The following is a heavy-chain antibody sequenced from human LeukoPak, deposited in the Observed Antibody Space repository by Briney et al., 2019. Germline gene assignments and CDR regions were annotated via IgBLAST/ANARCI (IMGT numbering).Heavy chain of an antibody. CDR1: GFTFSSYT. CDR2: ITTSDGNT. CDR3: AREGASSSFGY. J-gene: IGHJ4*02. D-gene: IGHD6-13*01. Sequence: PGGSLRLSCAASGFTFSSYTMSWVRQAPGKGLEWVSTITTSDGNTYHADSVKGRFTISRDNSKNTLYLQMNSLRAEDTAVYYCAREGASSSFGYWGQGTLVTVSS. V-gene: IGHV3-23*01.